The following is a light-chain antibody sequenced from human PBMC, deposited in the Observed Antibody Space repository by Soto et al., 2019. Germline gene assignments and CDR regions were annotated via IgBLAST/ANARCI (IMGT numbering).Light chain of an antibody. J-gene: IGLJ2*01. CDR1: SSAYHF. CDR2: DVS. CDR3: SSYSSGNALSVV. V-gene: IGLV2-14*03. Sequence: QSVLTQPASVSGSLGQSITISCTAGSSAYHFVSWYQQHPDKAPRVIIYDVSDRPSGVSDRFSGSNSGNTASLTISGLQAEDEADYYCSSYSSGNALSVVFGGGTKLTVL.